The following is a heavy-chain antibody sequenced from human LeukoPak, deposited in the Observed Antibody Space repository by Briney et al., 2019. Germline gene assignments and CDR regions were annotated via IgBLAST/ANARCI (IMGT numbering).Heavy chain of an antibody. J-gene: IGHJ3*02. D-gene: IGHD1-26*01. CDR1: GFTFGDYA. V-gene: IGHV3-49*04. CDR3: TRDPRGSYGPDAFDI. CDR2: IRSKAYGGTT. Sequence: GGSLRLSCTASGFTFGDYAMSWVRQAPGKGLEWVGFIRSKAYGGTTEYAASVKGRFTISRDDSRSIAYLQMNSLKTEDTAVYYCTRDPRGSYGPDAFDIWGQGTMVTVSS.